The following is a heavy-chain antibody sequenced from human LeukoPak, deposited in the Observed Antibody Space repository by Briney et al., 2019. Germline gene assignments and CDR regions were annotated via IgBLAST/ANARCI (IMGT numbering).Heavy chain of an antibody. D-gene: IGHD6-13*01. Sequence: PGGSLRLSCAASGFTFSSYAMSWVRQAPGKGLEWVSAISGSGGSTYYADSVKGRFTISRDNSKNSLYLQMNSLRAEDTAVYYCARVVAAAGIYYYYYMDVWGKGTTVTVSS. CDR2: ISGSGGST. J-gene: IGHJ6*03. V-gene: IGHV3-23*01. CDR3: ARVVAAAGIYYYYYMDV. CDR1: GFTFSSYA.